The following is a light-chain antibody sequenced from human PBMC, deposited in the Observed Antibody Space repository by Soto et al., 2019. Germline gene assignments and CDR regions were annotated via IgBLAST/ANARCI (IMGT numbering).Light chain of an antibody. V-gene: IGKV3-20*01. CDR3: QQYGGSPPFT. J-gene: IGKJ2*01. Sequence: EIVLTQSPGTLSLSPGERVTLSCRASQSVSSSYLAWYQQKPAQAPRLLIYGASNRATGIPDRFSGSGSGTYYTLTIIRLDPEDLAVYYCQQYGGSPPFTFGQGTKLEIK. CDR2: GAS. CDR1: QSVSSSY.